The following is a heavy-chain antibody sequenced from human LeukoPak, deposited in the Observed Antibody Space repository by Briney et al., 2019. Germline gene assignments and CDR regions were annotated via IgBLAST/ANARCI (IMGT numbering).Heavy chain of an antibody. CDR1: GGTFSSYA. Sequence: ASVKVSCKSSGGTFSSYAISWVRQAPGQGLEWVGVIIPIFGTANYAQKFQGRVTITTDEPTSTAHMELSSLRSDDTAVYYCATEGKKQLLQGDAFDVWGQGTMISVSS. V-gene: IGHV1-69*05. CDR3: ATEGKKQLLQGDAFDV. D-gene: IGHD2-2*01. J-gene: IGHJ3*01. CDR2: IIPIFGTA.